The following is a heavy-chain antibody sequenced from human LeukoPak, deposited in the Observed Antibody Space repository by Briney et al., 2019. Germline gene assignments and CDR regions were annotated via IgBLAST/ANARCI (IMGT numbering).Heavy chain of an antibody. CDR2: IYLSGTT. V-gene: IGHV4-39*01. CDR3: AGPEEGATSGAFDK. Sequence: SETLSLTCTVSGGSIGSNSYSWGWIRQPPGMGLEWIGSIYLSGTTYYNPSLNSRVSISIDTSKNQFSLKVNSVTAADTAIYYCAGPEEGATSGAFDKWGQGSLVTVSS. J-gene: IGHJ4*02. D-gene: IGHD1-26*01. CDR1: GGSIGSNSYS.